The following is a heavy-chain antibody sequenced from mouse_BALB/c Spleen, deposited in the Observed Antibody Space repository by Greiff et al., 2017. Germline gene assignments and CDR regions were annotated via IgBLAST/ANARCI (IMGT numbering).Heavy chain of an antibody. CDR2: INPSNGRT. Sequence: QVQLQQPGAELVKPGASVKLSCKASGYTFTSYWMHWVKQMPGQGLEWIGEINPSNGRTNYNEKFKSKATLTVDKSSSTAYMQLSSLTSEDSAVYYCARYGYDGPLDYWGQGTTLTVSS. CDR3: ARYGYDGPLDY. V-gene: IGHV1S81*02. J-gene: IGHJ2*01. D-gene: IGHD2-2*01. CDR1: GYTFTSYW.